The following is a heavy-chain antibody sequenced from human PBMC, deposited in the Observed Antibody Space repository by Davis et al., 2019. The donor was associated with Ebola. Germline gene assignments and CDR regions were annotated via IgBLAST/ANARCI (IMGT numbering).Heavy chain of an antibody. D-gene: IGHD2-15*01. V-gene: IGHV1-18*04. J-gene: IGHJ4*02. CDR3: ARDIVVVDGGDY. CDR2: FDPEDGET. Sequence: ASVKVSCKTSGYTFTNYGISWVRQAPGQGLEWMGGFDPEDGETIYAQKFQGRVTITADKSTSTAYMELSSLRSEDTAVYYCARDIVVVDGGDYWGQGTLVTVSS. CDR1: GYTFTNYG.